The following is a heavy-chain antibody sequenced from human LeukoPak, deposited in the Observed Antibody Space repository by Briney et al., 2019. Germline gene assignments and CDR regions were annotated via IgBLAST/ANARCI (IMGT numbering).Heavy chain of an antibody. Sequence: GASVKVSCKASGFTFTNYHMHWVRQAPGQGLEWMGIINPSGGGTTYAQKFQGRVSMTRDTSTSTFYMDLSSLRSEDTAVYYCARHPSNYYDSSGYFGCFDPWGQGTLVTVSS. J-gene: IGHJ5*02. CDR1: GFTFTNYH. D-gene: IGHD3-22*01. V-gene: IGHV1-46*01. CDR3: ARHPSNYYDSSGYFGCFDP. CDR2: INPSGGGT.